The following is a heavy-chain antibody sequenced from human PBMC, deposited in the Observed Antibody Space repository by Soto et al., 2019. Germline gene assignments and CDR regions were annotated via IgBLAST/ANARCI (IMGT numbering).Heavy chain of an antibody. V-gene: IGHV3-66*01. CDR2: IYSGGST. CDR3: ARSMTTVVNPRFFGWFDP. CDR1: GFTVSSNY. Sequence: EVQLVESGGGLVQPGGSLRLSCAASGFTVSSNYMSWVRQAPGKGLEWVSVIYSGGSTYYADSVKGRFTISRDNSKNTLYLQMNSLRAEDTAVYYCARSMTTVVNPRFFGWFDPWGQGTLVTVSS. D-gene: IGHD4-17*01. J-gene: IGHJ5*02.